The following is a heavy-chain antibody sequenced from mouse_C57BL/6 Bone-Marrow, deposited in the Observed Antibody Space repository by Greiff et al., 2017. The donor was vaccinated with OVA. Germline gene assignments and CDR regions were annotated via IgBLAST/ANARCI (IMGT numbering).Heavy chain of an antibody. Sequence: QVQLQQPGAELVMPGASVKLSCKASGYTFTSYWMHWVKQRPGQGLEWIGEIDPSDSYTNSNQKFKGKSTLTVDESSSTAYMQLSSLTSEESAVYYCARSGYYGSRDLDYGGQGTTLTVSS. V-gene: IGHV1-69*01. CDR1: GYTFTSYW. CDR2: IDPSDSYT. D-gene: IGHD1-1*01. J-gene: IGHJ2*01. CDR3: ARSGYYGSRDLDY.